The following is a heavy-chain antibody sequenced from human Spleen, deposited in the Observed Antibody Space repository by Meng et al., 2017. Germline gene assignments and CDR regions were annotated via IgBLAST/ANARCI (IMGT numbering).Heavy chain of an antibody. CDR2: INHSGST. CDR3: ARFSGSGWYV. CDR1: GGSFSGYY. Sequence: QVQRQQWGAGLLKPSETLSLTCAVYGGSFSGYYWSWIRQPPGKGLEWIGEINHSGSTNYNPSLKSRVTISVDTSKNQFSLKLSSVTAADTAVYYCARFSGSGWYVWGQGTLVTVSS. V-gene: IGHV4-34*01. J-gene: IGHJ4*02. D-gene: IGHD6-19*01.